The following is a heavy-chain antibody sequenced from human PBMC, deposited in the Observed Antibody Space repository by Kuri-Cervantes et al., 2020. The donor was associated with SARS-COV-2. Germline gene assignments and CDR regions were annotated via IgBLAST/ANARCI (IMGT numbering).Heavy chain of an antibody. CDR2: IYYSGST. Sequence: SETLSLTCAVYGGSFSGYYWSWIRQPPGKGLEWIGYIYYSGSTYYNPSLKSRVTISVDTSKNQFPLKLSSVTAADTAVYYCARVYCSSTSCPNSGAFQHWGQGTLVTVSS. J-gene: IGHJ1*01. V-gene: IGHV4-59*08. CDR1: GGSFSGYY. D-gene: IGHD2-2*01. CDR3: ARVYCSSTSCPNSGAFQH.